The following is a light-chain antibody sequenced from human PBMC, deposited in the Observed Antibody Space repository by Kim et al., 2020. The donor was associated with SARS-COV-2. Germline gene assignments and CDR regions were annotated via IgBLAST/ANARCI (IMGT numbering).Light chain of an antibody. CDR2: DVS. V-gene: IGLV2-14*03. CDR3: SSYTSSSTRV. Sequence: QSALTQPASVSGSPGQSITISCTGTSSDVGGYNYVSWYQQHPGKAPKLMIYDVSNRPSGVSNRFSGSKSGNTASLTISGFQAEDEADYYCSSYTSSSTRVLGGGTQLTVL. J-gene: IGLJ3*02. CDR1: SSDVGGYNY.